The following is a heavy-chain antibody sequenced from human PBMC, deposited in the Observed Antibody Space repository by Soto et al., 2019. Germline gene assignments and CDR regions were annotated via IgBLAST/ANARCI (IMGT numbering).Heavy chain of an antibody. V-gene: IGHV4-34*01. Sequence: PSETLSLTCAVYGGSFNGYYWSWIRQPPGKGLEWIGEINHSGSANYNPSLKSRVTISVDTSKNQFSLKLSSVTAADTAVYYCARDSHYYDSSGYFWWFDPWGQGTLVTVSS. CDR2: INHSGSA. CDR1: GGSFNGYY. D-gene: IGHD3-22*01. CDR3: ARDSHYYDSSGYFWWFDP. J-gene: IGHJ5*02.